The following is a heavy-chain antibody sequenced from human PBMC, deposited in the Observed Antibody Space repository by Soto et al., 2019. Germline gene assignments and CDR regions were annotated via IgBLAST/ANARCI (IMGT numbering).Heavy chain of an antibody. CDR2: INSDGSST. Sequence: EVQLVESGGGLVQPRGSLRLSCAASGFTFSSYWMHWVRQAPGKGLVWVSRINSDGSSTSYADSVKGRFTISRDNAKNTLYLQMNSLRAEDTAVYYCARGREAIYYYGSGRWYFDLWGRGTLVTVSS. J-gene: IGHJ2*01. CDR3: ARGREAIYYYGSGRWYFDL. D-gene: IGHD3-10*01. V-gene: IGHV3-74*01. CDR1: GFTFSSYW.